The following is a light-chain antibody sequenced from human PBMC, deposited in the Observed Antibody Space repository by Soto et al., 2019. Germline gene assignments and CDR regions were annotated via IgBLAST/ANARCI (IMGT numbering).Light chain of an antibody. J-gene: IGKJ2*01. CDR2: KAS. Sequence: DIQMTQSPSTLSASVGDRVIITCRASQSINTWLAWYQQKPGKAPKLLIYKASSLESGVPSRFSGSGSGTEFTRTIRSLHPDDFATFYCQQYNTHYTFGPGTKVDIK. CDR1: QSINTW. V-gene: IGKV1-5*03. CDR3: QQYNTHYT.